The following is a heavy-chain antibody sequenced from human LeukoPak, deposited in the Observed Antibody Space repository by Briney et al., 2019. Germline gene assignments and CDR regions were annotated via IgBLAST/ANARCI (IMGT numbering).Heavy chain of an antibody. CDR1: GGSISSSSYC. CDR3: ARVGGYDLSAYYFDY. J-gene: IGHJ4*02. CDR2: IYYSGST. Sequence: SETLSLTCTVSGGSISSSSYCWGWIRQPPGKGREWIVSIYYSGSTYYNPSLKRRVTISVDTSKNQFSLKLSSVTAADTAVYYCARVGGYDLSAYYFDYWGQGTLVTVSS. D-gene: IGHD3-16*01. V-gene: IGHV4-39*01.